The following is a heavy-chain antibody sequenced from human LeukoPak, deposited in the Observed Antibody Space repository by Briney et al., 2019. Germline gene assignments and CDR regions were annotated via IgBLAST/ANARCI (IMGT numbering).Heavy chain of an antibody. CDR3: ARAPKLKRGYSYGLNV. CDR1: GYTFTSYD. D-gene: IGHD5-18*01. J-gene: IGHJ6*04. V-gene: IGHV1-8*01. CDR2: MNPNSSNT. Sequence: ASVKVSCKASGYTFTSYDINWVRQATGQGLEWMGWMNPNSSNTGYAQKFQGRVTMTRNTSISTAYMELSSLRSEDTAVYYCARAPKLKRGYSYGLNVWGKGTTVTVSS.